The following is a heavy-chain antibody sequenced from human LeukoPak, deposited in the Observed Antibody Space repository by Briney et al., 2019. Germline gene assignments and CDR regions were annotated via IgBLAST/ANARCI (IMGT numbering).Heavy chain of an antibody. J-gene: IGHJ3*02. CDR1: GFTFSSYA. V-gene: IGHV3-23*01. CDR3: ANTASYTYYDILTGYSGGLGAFDI. D-gene: IGHD3-9*01. CDR2: ISGSGGST. Sequence: PGGSLRLSCAASGFTFSSYAMSWVRQAPGKGLDWVSAISGSGGSTYYADSVKGRFTISRDNSKNTLYLQMNSLRAEDTAVYYCANTASYTYYDILTGYSGGLGAFDIWGQGTMVTVSS.